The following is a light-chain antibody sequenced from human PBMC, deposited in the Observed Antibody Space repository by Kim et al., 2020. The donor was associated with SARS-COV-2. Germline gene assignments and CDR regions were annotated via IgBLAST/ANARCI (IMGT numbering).Light chain of an antibody. CDR2: RDK. CDR3: PVWDSRTVV. Sequence: SYELTQPLSVSVALGQTATIPRGGNNIENKNVHWYHQRPGQAPVLVMYRDKKRPSGLPERLSGPNPGNTATLTISRVEAGDEGDFYRPVWDSRTVVF. CDR1: NIENKN. V-gene: IGLV3-9*01. J-gene: IGLJ3*02.